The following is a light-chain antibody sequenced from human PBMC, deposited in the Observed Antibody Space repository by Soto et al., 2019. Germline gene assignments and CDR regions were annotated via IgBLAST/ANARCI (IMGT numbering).Light chain of an antibody. J-gene: IGKJ1*01. CDR2: DAS. CDR1: QSISRW. CDR3: QQYNNFWT. V-gene: IGKV1-5*01. Sequence: DIQMTQAPSALSASVGDRVTITCRASQSISRWLAWYQQKPGKTPRLLIYDASYLERGVTSRFSGSGSGTEFTLTISNLQPDDRGTYYFQQYNNFWTFGPGTKVEI.